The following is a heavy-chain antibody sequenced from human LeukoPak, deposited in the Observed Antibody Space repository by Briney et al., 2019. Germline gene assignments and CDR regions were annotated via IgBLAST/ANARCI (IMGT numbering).Heavy chain of an antibody. Sequence: GGSLRLSCAASGFTVSNKYMSWVRQAPGKGLECVSVIYNGGNTYYADSVKGRFTISRDNSKNTLYLQINSLRAEDTAIYYCARGGASELYYFDYWGQGTLVTVSS. J-gene: IGHJ4*02. CDR3: ARGGASELYYFDY. D-gene: IGHD2-15*01. CDR1: GFTVSNKY. V-gene: IGHV3-53*01. CDR2: IYNGGNT.